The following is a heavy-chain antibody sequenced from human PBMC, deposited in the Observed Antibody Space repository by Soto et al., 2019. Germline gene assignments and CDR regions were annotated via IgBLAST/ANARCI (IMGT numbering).Heavy chain of an antibody. D-gene: IGHD2-15*01. CDR3: ARVPGRL. V-gene: IGHV3-66*01. J-gene: IGHJ4*02. CDR1: GFSVSSNY. CDR2: IYSGGST. Sequence: PGGSLRLSGAASGFSVSSNYMSWVRQAPGKGLEWVSFIYSGGSTYSADSVKGRFTISRDNSMNTMYLQMNSLRAEDTAVYYCARVPGRLWGQGTRVTVPS.